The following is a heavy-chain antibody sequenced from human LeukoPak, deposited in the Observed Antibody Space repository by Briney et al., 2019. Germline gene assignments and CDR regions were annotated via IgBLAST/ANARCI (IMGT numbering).Heavy chain of an antibody. CDR1: GYTFTSYD. J-gene: IGHJ4*02. D-gene: IGHD3-22*01. Sequence: ASVKVSCKASGYTFTSYDINWVRQATGQGLEWMGWMNPNSGNTGYAQKFQGRVTMTRNTSISTAYKELSRLRSEDTAVYYCATARHPRYYDSSGYYLFYWGQGTLVTVSS. CDR2: MNPNSGNT. CDR3: ATARHPRYYDSSGYYLFY. V-gene: IGHV1-8*01.